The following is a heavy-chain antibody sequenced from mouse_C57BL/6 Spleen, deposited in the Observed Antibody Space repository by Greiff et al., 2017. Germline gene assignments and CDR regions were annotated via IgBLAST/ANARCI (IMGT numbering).Heavy chain of an antibody. CDR3: ARGDYGNFVYYAMDY. V-gene: IGHV5-6*01. J-gene: IGHJ4*01. Sequence: EVKLMESGGDLVKPGGSLKLSCAASGFTFSSYGMSWVRQTPDKRLEWVATISSGGSYTYYPDSVKGRFTISRDNAKNTLYLQMSSLKSEDTAMYYCARGDYGNFVYYAMDYWGQGTSVTVSS. CDR1: GFTFSSYG. CDR2: ISSGGSYT. D-gene: IGHD2-1*01.